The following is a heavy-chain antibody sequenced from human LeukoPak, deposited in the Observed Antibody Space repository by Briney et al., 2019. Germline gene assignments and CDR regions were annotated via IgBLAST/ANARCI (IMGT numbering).Heavy chain of an antibody. CDR1: GFAFRNYA. J-gene: IGHJ4*02. Sequence: GGSLRLSCAASGFAFRNYAMHWVRQAPGKGLVWVSRINSDGSSTTSADSVKGRFTISRDNAKNTLYLQMNSLRAEDTAVYYCAKGGATVIDYWGQGTLVTVSS. CDR2: INSDGSST. CDR3: AKGGATVIDY. D-gene: IGHD4-17*01. V-gene: IGHV3-74*01.